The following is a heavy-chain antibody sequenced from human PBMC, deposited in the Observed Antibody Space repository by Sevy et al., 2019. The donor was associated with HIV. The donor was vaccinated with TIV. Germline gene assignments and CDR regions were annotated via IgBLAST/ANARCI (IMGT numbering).Heavy chain of an antibody. CDR1: GFTFSSYS. CDR3: ATSGGFNYYGMDV. CDR2: ISSSSSYI. V-gene: IGHV3-21*01. J-gene: IGHJ6*02. Sequence: GGSLRLSCAASGFTFSSYSMNWVRQAPGKGLEWVSSISSSSSYIYYADSVKGRLTISRDNAKNSLDLQMNSLRAEDTAVYYCATSGGFNYYGMDVWGQGTTVTVSS. D-gene: IGHD3-16*01.